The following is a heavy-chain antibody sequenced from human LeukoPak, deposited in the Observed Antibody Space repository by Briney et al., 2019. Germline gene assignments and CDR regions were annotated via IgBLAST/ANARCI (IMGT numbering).Heavy chain of an antibody. V-gene: IGHV4-59*01. CDR1: GGSISTYY. J-gene: IGHJ6*03. D-gene: IGHD3-9*01. CDR3: ARGGGVTGSYYFYYYYMDV. Sequence: SETLSLTCSVSGGSISTYYWRWIRQPPGKGLEWVGEIHFSGTTNYNPSLESRVTMSMDTTKNQFSLKLSSVTAADTAVYYCARGGGVTGSYYFYYYYMDVWGKGTTVTISS. CDR2: IHFSGTT.